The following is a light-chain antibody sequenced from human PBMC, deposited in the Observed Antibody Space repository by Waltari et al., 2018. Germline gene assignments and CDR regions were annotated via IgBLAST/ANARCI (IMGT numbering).Light chain of an antibody. V-gene: IGKV1-39*01. J-gene: IGKJ1*01. Sequence: DIQMTQSPSSLSASVGDRVTITCRTTQTTNHFFNWHQPQPGEAPTLLLYAASSLQSRILTRSSVSVSGTDFTLTNSNLQTDYSATHFCPPTYLVPPWTFGQGTKVEIK. CDR2: AAS. CDR3: PPTYLVPPWT. CDR1: QTTNHF.